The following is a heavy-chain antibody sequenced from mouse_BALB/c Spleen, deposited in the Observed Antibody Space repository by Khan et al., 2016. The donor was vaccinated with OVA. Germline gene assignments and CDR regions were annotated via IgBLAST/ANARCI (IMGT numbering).Heavy chain of an antibody. CDR2: ISDLAYSI. CDR3: ARGGGTAPFAY. Sequence: EVELVESGGGLVQPGGSRKLSCAASGFTFSDYGMAWVRQAPGKGPEWVAFISDLAYSIYYADTVTGRFTISRENAKNPLSLEMRSLRSEDTAMYYCARGGGTAPFAYWGLGTLVTVSA. CDR1: GFTFSDYG. V-gene: IGHV5-15*02. J-gene: IGHJ3*01. D-gene: IGHD1-2*01.